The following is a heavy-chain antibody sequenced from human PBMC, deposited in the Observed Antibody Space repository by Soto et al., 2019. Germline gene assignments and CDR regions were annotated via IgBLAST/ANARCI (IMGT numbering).Heavy chain of an antibody. Sequence: EVQLLESGGGLVQPGGSLRLSCAASGFTFSSYAMSWVRQAPGKGLEWVSAISGSGGSTYYADSVKGRFTISRDNSKNTLYLQMNSLRSEDTAAYYCAKELVNGYSYGYDAFDIWGQGTMVTISS. CDR1: GFTFSSYA. D-gene: IGHD5-18*01. CDR3: AKELVNGYSYGYDAFDI. J-gene: IGHJ3*02. CDR2: ISGSGGST. V-gene: IGHV3-23*01.